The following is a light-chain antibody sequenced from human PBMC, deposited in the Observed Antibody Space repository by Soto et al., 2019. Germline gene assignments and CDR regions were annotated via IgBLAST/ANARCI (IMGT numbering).Light chain of an antibody. V-gene: IGLV2-14*01. J-gene: IGLJ3*02. CDR1: SSDVGGYNY. CDR2: EVS. Sequence: QSALTQPASVSGSPGQSITISCTGTSSDVGGYNYVSWYQQHPAKSPKLMIYEVSNRPSGVSHRFSGSKSGNTASLTISGLQAEDEADYYCFSYTTSSTLVFGGGTKLTV. CDR3: FSYTTSSTLV.